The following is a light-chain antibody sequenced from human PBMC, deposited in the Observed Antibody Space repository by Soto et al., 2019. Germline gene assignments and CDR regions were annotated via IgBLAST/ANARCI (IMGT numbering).Light chain of an antibody. CDR2: GAS. Sequence: EIRLTQSPCTLPLSPGERATLSCRAIERLSSVYLACYQQRPGQPPRLLIYGASNRATGIPDRFSGSGSGTDFTLIINRLEPEDVAIYYCQQYGGSPRITFGQGTRLEIK. CDR3: QQYGGSPRIT. CDR1: ERLSSVY. V-gene: IGKV3-20*01. J-gene: IGKJ5*01.